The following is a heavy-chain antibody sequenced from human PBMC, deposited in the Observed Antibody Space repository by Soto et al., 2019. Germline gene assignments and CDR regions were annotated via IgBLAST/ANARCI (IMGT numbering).Heavy chain of an antibody. CDR1: GSTFSSYS. CDR3: ARDLRYNWNAGYYGMGG. CDR2: ISSSSSYI. V-gene: IGHV3-21*01. D-gene: IGHD1-20*01. J-gene: IGHJ6*02. Sequence: GGSLRLSCAASGSTFSSYSMNWVRQAPGKGLEWVSSISSSSSYIYYADSVKGRFTISKDNAKNSLYLQMNSLRAEDTAVYYCARDLRYNWNAGYYGMGGWGQGTTVTVSS.